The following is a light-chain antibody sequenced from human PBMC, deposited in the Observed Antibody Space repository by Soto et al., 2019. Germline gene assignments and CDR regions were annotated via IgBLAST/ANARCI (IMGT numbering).Light chain of an antibody. CDR3: QQFNSWPWT. CDR1: QSVSSN. V-gene: IGKV3-15*01. CDR2: GAS. Sequence: EIVMTQSPATLSVSPGERATLSCRASQSVSSNLAWYQQKPGQAPRLLIYGASTRATGLTTRFIGSGSGTEFTLTISSLQSEDFAVYSCQQFNSWPWTFGQGTKVEIK. J-gene: IGKJ1*01.